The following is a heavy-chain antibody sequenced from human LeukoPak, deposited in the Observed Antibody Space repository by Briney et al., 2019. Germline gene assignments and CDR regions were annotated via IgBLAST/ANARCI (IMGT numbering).Heavy chain of an antibody. V-gene: IGHV1-8*01. Sequence: ASVKVSCKASGYTFTSYDINWVRQATGQGLEWMGWMNPNSGSTGYAQKFQGRVTMTRNTSISTAYMELSSLGSEDTAVYYCARGLSVARWGATRSLAYWGQGTLVTVSS. CDR2: MNPNSGST. CDR3: ARGLSVARWGATRSLAY. D-gene: IGHD1-26*01. CDR1: GYTFTSYD. J-gene: IGHJ4*02.